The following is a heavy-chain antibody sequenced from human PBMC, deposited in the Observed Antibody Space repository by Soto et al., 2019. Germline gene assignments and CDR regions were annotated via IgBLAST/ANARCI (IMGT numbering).Heavy chain of an antibody. Sequence: GGSLRLSCGASDFSFSSYAMHWIRQAPGKGLEWLAVISFDGNIIQYADSVKGRFIISRDNSKNTLYLQMNSLRGDDTAVYYCARTFDTITYYFDYWGQGTLVTVSS. CDR1: DFSFSSYA. J-gene: IGHJ4*02. D-gene: IGHD3-9*01. CDR3: ARTFDTITYYFDY. CDR2: ISFDGNII. V-gene: IGHV3-30-3*01.